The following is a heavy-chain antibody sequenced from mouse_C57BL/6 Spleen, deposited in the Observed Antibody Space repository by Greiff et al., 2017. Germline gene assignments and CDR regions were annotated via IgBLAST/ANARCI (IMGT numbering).Heavy chain of an antibody. CDR2: IDPSDSAT. CDR1: GYTFTSYW. D-gene: IGHD1-3*01. Sequence: QVQLQQPGAELVRPGSSVKLSCKASGYTFTSYWMHWVKQRPIQGLEWIGNIDPSDSATHYNQKFKDKATLTVDKSSSTAYMQLSSLTSEDSAVYYCARELEDYWGQGTTLTVSS. CDR3: ARELEDY. V-gene: IGHV1-52*01. J-gene: IGHJ2*01.